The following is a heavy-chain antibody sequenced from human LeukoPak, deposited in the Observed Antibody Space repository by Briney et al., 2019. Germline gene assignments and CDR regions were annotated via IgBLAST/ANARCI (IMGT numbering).Heavy chain of an antibody. D-gene: IGHD6-19*01. CDR2: IYTSGST. CDR3: ARVGYSSGWSSFDY. Sequence: SETLSLTCTVSGGPISSYYWSWIRQPAGKGLEWIGRIYTSGSTNYNPSLKSRVTMSVDTSKNQFSLKLSSVTAADTAVYYCARVGYSSGWSSFDYWGQGTLVTVSS. V-gene: IGHV4-4*07. J-gene: IGHJ4*02. CDR1: GGPISSYY.